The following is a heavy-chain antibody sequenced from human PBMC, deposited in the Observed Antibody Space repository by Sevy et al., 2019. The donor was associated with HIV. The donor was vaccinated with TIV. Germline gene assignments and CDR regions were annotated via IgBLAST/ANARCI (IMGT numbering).Heavy chain of an antibody. Sequence: SETLSLTCSVSGGPISNYYWSWIRQPPGKGLEWIGYIYYSGSTNYNPSLKSRVTISVDTSKNQFSLKLSSVTAADTAVYYCARESIAAAGDFDYWGQGTLVTVSS. J-gene: IGHJ4*02. CDR1: GGPISNYY. D-gene: IGHD6-13*01. CDR3: ARESIAAAGDFDY. V-gene: IGHV4-59*01. CDR2: IYYSGST.